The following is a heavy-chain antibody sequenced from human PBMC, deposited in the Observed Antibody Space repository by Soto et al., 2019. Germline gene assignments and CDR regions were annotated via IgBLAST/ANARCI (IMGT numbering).Heavy chain of an antibody. J-gene: IGHJ5*02. Sequence: ETPSLTFTVSRGSINNSYWTWIRQPPGKRLEWIGYIHYTGSTNYNPSLRSRVTMSVDTSKNQFSLKLSSVTAADTAVYYCARHPSNFWFDPWGPGTLVTVSS. CDR2: IHYTGST. D-gene: IGHD4-4*01. V-gene: IGHV4-59*08. CDR3: ARHPSNFWFDP. CDR1: RGSINNSY.